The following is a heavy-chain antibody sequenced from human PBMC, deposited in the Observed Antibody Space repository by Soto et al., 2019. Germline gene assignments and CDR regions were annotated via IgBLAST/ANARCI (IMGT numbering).Heavy chain of an antibody. V-gene: IGHV3-30*18. J-gene: IGHJ4*02. CDR2: ISYDGSNK. Sequence: SLRLSCAASGFTFSSYGMHWVRQAPGKGLEWVAVISYDGSNKYYADSVKGRFTISRDNSKNTLYLQMNSLRAEDTAVYYCAKGSSIVVVVAALDYWGQGTLVTVSS. D-gene: IGHD2-15*01. CDR1: GFTFSSYG. CDR3: AKGSSIVVVVAALDY.